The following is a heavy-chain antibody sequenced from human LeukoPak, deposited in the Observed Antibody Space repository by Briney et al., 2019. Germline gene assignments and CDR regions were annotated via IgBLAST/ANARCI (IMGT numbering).Heavy chain of an antibody. CDR2: INHSGST. D-gene: IGHD6-6*01. CDR1: GGSFSGYY. V-gene: IGHV4-34*01. Sequence: SETPSLTCAVYGGSFSGYYWSWIRQPPGKGLEWIGEINHSGSTNYNPSLKSRVTISVDTSKNQFSLKLSSVTAADTAVYYCARARVVRYFDLWGRGTLVTVSS. CDR3: ARARVVRYFDL. J-gene: IGHJ2*01.